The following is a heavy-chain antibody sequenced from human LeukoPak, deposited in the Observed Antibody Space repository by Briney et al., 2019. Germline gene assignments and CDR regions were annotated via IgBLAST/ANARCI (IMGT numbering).Heavy chain of an antibody. CDR1: GFTFSDYA. CDR2: ISGSASST. J-gene: IGHJ4*02. V-gene: IGHV3-23*01. CDR3: TRGNFYSGSGSSPLDY. D-gene: IGHD3-10*01. Sequence: GGSLRLSCATSGFTFSDYAMSWVRQAPGRGLEWVSAISGSASSTYYANSVKGRFTISRDNAKNTLFLQMNSLGAEDSAVYYCTRGNFYSGSGSSPLDYWGQGILVTVSS.